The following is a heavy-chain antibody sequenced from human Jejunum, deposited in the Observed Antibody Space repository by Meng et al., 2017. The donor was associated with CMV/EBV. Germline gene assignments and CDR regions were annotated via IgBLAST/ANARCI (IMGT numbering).Heavy chain of an antibody. Sequence: TVSGGSSSSNVDDWAWIRQSPGKGLEWIGSLYYGRSTYYNPSLRSRLTMSLDTSKNQFSLNLSSVTAADTGVYFCARHGQALPVRSWGQGTLVTVSS. D-gene: IGHD3-10*01. CDR2: LYYGRST. CDR1: GGSSSSNVDD. V-gene: IGHV4-39*01. CDR3: ARHGQALPVRS. J-gene: IGHJ1*01.